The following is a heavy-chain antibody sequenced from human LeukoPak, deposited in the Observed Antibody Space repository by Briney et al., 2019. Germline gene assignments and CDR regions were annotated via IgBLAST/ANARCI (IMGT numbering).Heavy chain of an antibody. V-gene: IGHV1-18*01. CDR1: GYTFTSYG. J-gene: IGHJ4*02. CDR2: ISAYNGNT. D-gene: IGHD2-2*01. CDR3: ARGGSTSAYFDY. Sequence: ASVKVSCKASGYTFTSYGISWVRQAPGQGLEWMGWISAYNGNTNYAQKFQGRVTITADESTSTAYMELSSLRSEDTAVYYCARGGSTSAYFDYWGQGTLVTVSS.